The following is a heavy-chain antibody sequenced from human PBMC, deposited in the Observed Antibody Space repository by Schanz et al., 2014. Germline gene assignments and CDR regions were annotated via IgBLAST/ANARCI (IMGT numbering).Heavy chain of an antibody. CDR3: ARGGSGSHYRLDY. J-gene: IGHJ4*02. V-gene: IGHV3-48*01. D-gene: IGHD1-26*01. CDR1: GFGFSSYS. Sequence: EVQLVESGGGLIQPGGSLRLSCAASGFGFSSYSMNWVRQAPGKGLEWVSYISGNSRTIYYADSMKGRFTVSRDNAENALYLQMNSLRAEDTGLYFCARGGSGSHYRLDYWGQGTLVTVSS. CDR2: ISGNSRTI.